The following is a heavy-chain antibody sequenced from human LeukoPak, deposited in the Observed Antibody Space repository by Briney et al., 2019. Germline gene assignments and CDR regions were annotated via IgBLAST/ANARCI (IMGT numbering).Heavy chain of an antibody. V-gene: IGHV3-72*01. CDR1: GFILSDYN. Sequence: GGSLRLSCAASGFILSDYNMDWVRQAPGKGLEWIGRTGRKGNNYIREYAASVKGRFAISRDDSKSSVYLQINSLTTEDTAVYYCARDKSGSYDYCGQGTLVTVSS. CDR3: ARDKSGSYDY. CDR2: TGRKGNNYIR. J-gene: IGHJ4*02. D-gene: IGHD1-26*01.